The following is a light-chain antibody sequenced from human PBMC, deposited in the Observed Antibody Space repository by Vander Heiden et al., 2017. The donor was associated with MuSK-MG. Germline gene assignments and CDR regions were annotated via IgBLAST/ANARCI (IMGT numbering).Light chain of an antibody. J-gene: IGKJ1*01. V-gene: IGKV1-39*01. CDR1: QSISSY. CDR3: QQSSTTLGT. Sequence: DIQMTQSPSSLSASVGDRVTITCRASQSISSYLNWYQQKPGKAPKLLIYAASSLQSGVPSRFSRTGSGTDFTLTMSILPPKAFATYYSQQSSTTLGTFGQRTKVEIK. CDR2: AAS.